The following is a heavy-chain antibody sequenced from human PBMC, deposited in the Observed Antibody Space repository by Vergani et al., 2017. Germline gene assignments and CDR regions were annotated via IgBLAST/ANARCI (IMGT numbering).Heavy chain of an antibody. Sequence: QVQLVQSGAEVKKPGASVKVSCKASGYTFTGYYMHWVRQAPGQGLEWMGWINPNSGGTNYAQKFQGRVTMTRDMSISTAYMELSRLRSDDTAVYYCARVGPKAAAGPYYFDYWGQGTLVTVSS. V-gene: IGHV1-2*02. J-gene: IGHJ4*02. CDR1: GYTFTGYY. CDR2: INPNSGGT. CDR3: ARVGPKAAAGPYYFDY. D-gene: IGHD6-13*01.